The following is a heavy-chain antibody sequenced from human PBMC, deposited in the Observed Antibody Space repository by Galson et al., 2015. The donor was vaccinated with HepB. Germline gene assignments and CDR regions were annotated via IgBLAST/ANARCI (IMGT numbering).Heavy chain of an antibody. J-gene: IGHJ4*02. CDR2: INAGNGVT. D-gene: IGHD7-27*01. Sequence: SVKVSCKASGYTFTSYAIDWVRQAPGQRPEYMGWINAGNGVTKYSQKFQGRVAFTRDTFASTVYMELSGLTSDDTAIYYCARGPTGAADYWGQGTLVTVSS. V-gene: IGHV1-3*01. CDR1: GYTFTSYA. CDR3: ARGPTGAADY.